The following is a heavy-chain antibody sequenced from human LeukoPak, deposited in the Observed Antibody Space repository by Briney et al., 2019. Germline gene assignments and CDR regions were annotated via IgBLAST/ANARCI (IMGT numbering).Heavy chain of an antibody. D-gene: IGHD6-19*01. Sequence: PVGSLRLSCAASGFTFSSYAMHWVRQAPRKGVEYVSAICSNGGSTYYADSVKGRFTISRDNSKNTLYLQMGSLRAEDMAVYYCARGSSGWYKDAFDIWGQGTMVTVSS. CDR2: ICSNGGST. CDR1: GFTFSSYA. CDR3: ARGSSGWYKDAFDI. V-gene: IGHV3-64*02. J-gene: IGHJ3*02.